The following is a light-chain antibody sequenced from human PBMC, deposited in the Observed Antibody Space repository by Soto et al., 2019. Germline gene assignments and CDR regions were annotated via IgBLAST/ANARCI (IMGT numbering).Light chain of an antibody. Sequence: NFMLTQPHSVSESPGKTVTISCARSSGSIASSYVQWYQQRPGSAPTTVIYEDNQRPSGVPDRFSGSIDSSSNSASLVISGLETEDEADYYCQSYENNIIIFGGGTQLTVL. CDR1: SGSIASSY. V-gene: IGLV6-57*04. CDR2: EDN. J-gene: IGLJ2*01. CDR3: QSYENNIII.